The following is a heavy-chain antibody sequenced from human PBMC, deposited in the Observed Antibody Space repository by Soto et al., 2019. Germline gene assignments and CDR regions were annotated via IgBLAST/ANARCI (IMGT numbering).Heavy chain of an antibody. V-gene: IGHV1-3*01. CDR3: ARGRGWYDY. CDR1: GSIFNSYV. J-gene: IGHJ4*02. D-gene: IGHD6-19*01. CDR2: IDAGNGKT. Sequence: QVQLFQSGPGGKKPGPSLKVSCKAPGSIFNSYVIHWVRQAPGQRPEWMGWIDAGNGKTKYSEKFQGRVTITRDTSASTAYMELTTLRSEDTAVYYCARGRGWYDYWGQGTQVIVSS.